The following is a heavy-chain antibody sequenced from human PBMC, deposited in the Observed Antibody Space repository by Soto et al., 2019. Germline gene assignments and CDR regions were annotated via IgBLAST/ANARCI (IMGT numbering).Heavy chain of an antibody. D-gene: IGHD2-21*02. CDR1: GDTFTEYY. CDR3: ARGGHLVVVTAALDY. J-gene: IGHJ4*02. Sequence: QVQLMQSGAEVKKPGASVKVSCKASGDTFTEYYIHWVRQAPGQGLEWMGTVNPSGGHTTYAQHFMGRVTMTRDTATSTPYMEMTSLTSEDTAVYYCARGGHLVVVTAALDYWGQGTLVTVSS. CDR2: VNPSGGHT. V-gene: IGHV1-46*01.